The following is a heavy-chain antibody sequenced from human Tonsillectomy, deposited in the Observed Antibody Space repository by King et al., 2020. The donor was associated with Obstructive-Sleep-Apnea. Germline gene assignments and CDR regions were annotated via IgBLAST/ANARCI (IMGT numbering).Heavy chain of an antibody. D-gene: IGHD3-10*01. J-gene: IGHJ4*02. CDR3: ARRYYGSGSYSPFDY. V-gene: IGHV4-34*01. Sequence: VQLQQWGAGLLKPSETLSLTCAVYGGSFSGYHWSWIRQPPGKGLEWIGEINHSGSTNYNPSLKSRVTMLVDTSKNQASLNLGSVPAADTAVYYCARRYYGSGSYSPFDYWGQGNLVTVSS. CDR2: INHSGST. CDR1: GGSFSGYH.